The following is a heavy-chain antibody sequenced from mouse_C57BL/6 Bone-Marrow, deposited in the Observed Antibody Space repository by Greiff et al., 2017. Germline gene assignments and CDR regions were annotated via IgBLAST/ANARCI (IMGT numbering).Heavy chain of an antibody. J-gene: IGHJ1*03. CDR1: GFTFSSYA. Sequence: EVKVIESGGGLVKPGGSLKLSCAASGFTFSSYAMSWVRQTPEKRLEWVATISDGGSYTYYPDNVKGRFTISRDNAKNNLYLQMSHLKSEDTAMYYCAREGQLAYWYFDVWGTGTTVTVSS. CDR2: ISDGGSYT. CDR3: AREGQLAYWYFDV. D-gene: IGHD4-1*02. V-gene: IGHV5-4*01.